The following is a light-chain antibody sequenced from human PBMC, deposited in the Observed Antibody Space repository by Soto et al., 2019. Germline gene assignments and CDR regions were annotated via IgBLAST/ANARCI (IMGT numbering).Light chain of an antibody. CDR1: QSVSSY. CDR2: DAS. J-gene: IGKJ4*01. CDR3: HQRNSWPLT. Sequence: EIVLTQSPASLSLSPGERATLSCRASQSVSSYLAWYQQKPGQAPRHLIYDASNRATGIPARFSGSGSGTDFTLTISSLEPEDFAVYYCHQRNSWPLTFGGGTKVEIK. V-gene: IGKV3-11*01.